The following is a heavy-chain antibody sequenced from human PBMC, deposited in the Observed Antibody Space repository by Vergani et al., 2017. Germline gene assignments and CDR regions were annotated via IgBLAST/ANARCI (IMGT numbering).Heavy chain of an antibody. CDR3: AREELRFSRTLDS. D-gene: IGHD5-12*01. V-gene: IGHV4-30-4*08. CDR2: IAHTGAS. J-gene: IGHJ4*02. CDR1: GASISSGDSY. Sequence: QVQLQESGPGVVKPSQTLSLTCSVSGASISSGDSYWSCIRQTPGKGLEWIGYIAHTGASYYNPSLRSRLSISLDTSRNQFSLKLTSVTAEDTAVYFCAREELRFSRTLDSWGQGTQVTVSS.